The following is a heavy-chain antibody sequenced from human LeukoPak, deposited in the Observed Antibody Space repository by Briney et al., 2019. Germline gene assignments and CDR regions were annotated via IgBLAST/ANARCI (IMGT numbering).Heavy chain of an antibody. J-gene: IGHJ4*01. V-gene: IGHV1-18*01. CDR2: ISAYNGNT. CDR3: ASEYCSSTSCYPDY. D-gene: IGHD2-2*01. CDR1: GYTFTSYG. Sequence: ASVKVSCKASGYTFTSYGISWVRQAPGQGLVWMGWISAYNGNTNYAQKLQGRVTMTTDTSTSTAYMELRSLRSDDTAVYYCASEYCSSTSCYPDYWGHGNLVTVSS.